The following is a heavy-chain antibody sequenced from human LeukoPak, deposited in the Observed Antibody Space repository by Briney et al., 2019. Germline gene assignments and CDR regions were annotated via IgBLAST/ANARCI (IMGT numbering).Heavy chain of an antibody. V-gene: IGHV3-7*03. CDR1: GLTFSTYW. D-gene: IGHD2-21*01. Sequence: GGSLRLSCAASGLTFSTYWMNCVRQAPGKGLEWVAKINQDGSEKYCVESVKGRFTISRDNAKNSLYLQMNSVRAEDTAVYYCARIGYSHGLDVWGQGTTVIVSS. J-gene: IGHJ6*02. CDR2: INQDGSEK. CDR3: ARIGYSHGLDV.